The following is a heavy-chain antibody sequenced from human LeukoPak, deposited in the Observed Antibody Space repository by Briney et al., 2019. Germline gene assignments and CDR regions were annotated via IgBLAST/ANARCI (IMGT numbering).Heavy chain of an antibody. J-gene: IGHJ6*02. V-gene: IGHV1-69*13. D-gene: IGHD5-24*01. CDR3: ARVVLGRRWLQTSYYYGMDV. Sequence: SVKVSCKASGGTFSSYAISWVRQAPGQGLEWMGGIIPIFGTANYAQKFQGRVTITADESTSTAYMEMSSLRSEDTAVYYCARVVLGRRWLQTSYYYGMDVWGQGTTVTVSS. CDR1: GGTFSSYA. CDR2: IIPIFGTA.